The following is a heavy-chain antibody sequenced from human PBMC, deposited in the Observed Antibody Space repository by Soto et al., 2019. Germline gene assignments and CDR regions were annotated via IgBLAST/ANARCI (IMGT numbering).Heavy chain of an antibody. D-gene: IGHD6-19*01. J-gene: IGHJ5*02. CDR2: IHYSEST. Sequence: QVQLQESGPGLVKPSQTLSLTCNVSGDSVSTDYFWAWIRQPPGKGLEWIGYIHYSESTYYNPSLKXXVTMSVDTSKNQFSLKLNSVTAADTAVYYCAKVGSLNWFDPWGQGTLVIVSS. CDR3: AKVGSLNWFDP. CDR1: GDSVSTDYF. V-gene: IGHV4-30-4*01.